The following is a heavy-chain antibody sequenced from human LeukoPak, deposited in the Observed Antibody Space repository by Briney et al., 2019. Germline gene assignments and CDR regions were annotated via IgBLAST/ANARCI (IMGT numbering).Heavy chain of an antibody. CDR3: ARGTTVTTGGRGNWFDP. CDR1: GYTFTSYY. CDR2: INPSGGST. Sequence: ASVKVSCKASGYTFTSYYMHWVRQAPGQGLEWMGMINPSGGSTSYAQKFQSRVTMTRDTSTSTVYMELSSLRSEDTAVYYCARGTTVTTGGRGNWFDPWGQGTLVTVSS. V-gene: IGHV1-46*01. J-gene: IGHJ5*02. D-gene: IGHD4-17*01.